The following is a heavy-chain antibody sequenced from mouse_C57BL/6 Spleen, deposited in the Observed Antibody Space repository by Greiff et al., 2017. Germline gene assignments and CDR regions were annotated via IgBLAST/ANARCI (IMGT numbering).Heavy chain of an antibody. CDR1: GYSITSGYY. V-gene: IGHV3-6*01. CDR2: ISYDGSN. D-gene: IGHD4-1*01. Sequence: EVKLQESGPGLVKPSQSLSLTCSVTGYSITSGYYWNWIRQFPGNKLEWMGYISYDGSNNYNPSLKNRISITRDTSKNQFFLKLNSVTTEDTATYYCARLGQYFDVWGTGTTVTVSS. CDR3: ARLGQYFDV. J-gene: IGHJ1*03.